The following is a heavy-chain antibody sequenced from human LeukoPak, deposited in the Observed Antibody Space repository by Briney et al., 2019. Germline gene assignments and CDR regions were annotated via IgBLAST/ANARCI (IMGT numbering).Heavy chain of an antibody. CDR1: GYNFNIYW. Sequence: GESLKISCEASGYNFNIYWIGWVRQMPGKDLEWMGIISPGGSDTRYSPSFEGQVTISADRSINTASLQWSSLKASDTAIYYCARHQAVPGPEIDYWGQGTVVIVSS. CDR2: ISPGGSDT. CDR3: ARHQAVPGPEIDY. J-gene: IGHJ4*02. V-gene: IGHV5-51*01. D-gene: IGHD6-19*01.